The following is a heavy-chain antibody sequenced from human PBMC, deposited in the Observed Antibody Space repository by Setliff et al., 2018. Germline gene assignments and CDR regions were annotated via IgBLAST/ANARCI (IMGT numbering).Heavy chain of an antibody. V-gene: IGHV4-39*01. CDR3: ASNALPHYDYSNYEGLYDYYYYMDV. CDR1: GGSISSSTYY. Sequence: SETLSLTCTVSGGSISSSTYYWGWIRQPPGKGLEWIGSIYYSGSTYYNPSLKSRVTISVDTSKNQFSLKLSSVTAADTAVYYCASNALPHYDYSNYEGLYDYYYYMDVWGKGTTVTVSS. CDR2: IYYSGST. J-gene: IGHJ6*03. D-gene: IGHD4-4*01.